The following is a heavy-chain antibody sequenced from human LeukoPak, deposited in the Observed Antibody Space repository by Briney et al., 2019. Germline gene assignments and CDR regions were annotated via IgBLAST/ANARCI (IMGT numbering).Heavy chain of an antibody. CDR1: GGSISSGGYY. CDR3: ARAPYSSYGDY. J-gene: IGHJ4*02. V-gene: IGHV4-30-2*06. D-gene: IGHD3-22*01. Sequence: PSETLSLTCNVSGGSISSGGYYWRWIRQSPGKGLEWIGYIYHSGSTYYNPSLKSRVTISVDRSKNQFSLKLSSVTAADTAVYYCARAPYSSYGDYWGQGTLVTVSS. CDR2: IYHSGST.